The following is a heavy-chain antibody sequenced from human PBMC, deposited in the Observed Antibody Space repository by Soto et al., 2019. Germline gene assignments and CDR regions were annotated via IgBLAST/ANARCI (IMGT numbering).Heavy chain of an antibody. CDR2: VSNSADRK. V-gene: IGHV3-23*01. CDR3: AKDVEPLRGCFDC. CDR1: GFTFSTYG. D-gene: IGHD1-26*01. J-gene: IGHJ4*02. Sequence: EVQLLESGGGLVQPGGSLTLYCAASGFTFSTYGMSWVRQAPGKGLEWVSTVSNSADRKHYADSVKGRFTISRDNFKNTLYLQMDSLRAEDTAVYYCAKDVEPLRGCFDCWGQGTLVTVSS.